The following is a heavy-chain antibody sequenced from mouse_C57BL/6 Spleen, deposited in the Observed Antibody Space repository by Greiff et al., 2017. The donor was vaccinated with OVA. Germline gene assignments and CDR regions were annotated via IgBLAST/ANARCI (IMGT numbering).Heavy chain of an antibody. V-gene: IGHV1-50*01. CDR3: ASRGGFDY. Sequence: QVQLQQPGAELVKPGASVKLSCKASGYTFTSYWMQWVKQRPGQGLEWIGEIDPSDSYTNYNQKFKGKATLTVDTSSSTAYMQLSSLTSEESAVYYCASRGGFDYWGQGTTLTVSS. J-gene: IGHJ2*01. CDR1: GYTFTSYW. CDR2: IDPSDSYT.